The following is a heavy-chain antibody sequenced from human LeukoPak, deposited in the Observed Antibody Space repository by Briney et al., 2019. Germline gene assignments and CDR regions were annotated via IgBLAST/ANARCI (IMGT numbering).Heavy chain of an antibody. D-gene: IGHD4/OR15-4a*01. CDR1: GGSISSGDYY. V-gene: IGHV4-30-4*08. Sequence: PSETLSLTCTVSGGSISSGDYYWSWIRQPPGKGLEWIGYIYYSGSTYYNPSLKSRVTISVDTSKNQFSLKLSSVTAADTAVYYCAREVLTAIWSHFDYWGQGTLVTVSS. J-gene: IGHJ4*02. CDR3: AREVLTAIWSHFDY. CDR2: IYYSGST.